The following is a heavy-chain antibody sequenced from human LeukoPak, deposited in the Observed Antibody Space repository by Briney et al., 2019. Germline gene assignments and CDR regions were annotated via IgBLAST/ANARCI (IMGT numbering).Heavy chain of an antibody. V-gene: IGHV3-53*01. CDR2: IYSGGTT. J-gene: IGHJ4*02. D-gene: IGHD3-10*01. CDR1: GFTVSNNY. CDR3: AKDPNSEKIDY. Sequence: PGGSLRLSCAASGFTVSNNYMNWVRQAPGKGLEWVSLIYSGGTTYYADSVKGRFTISRDNSKNTLYLQMNSLRAEDTAVYYCAKDPNSEKIDYWGQGTLVTVSS.